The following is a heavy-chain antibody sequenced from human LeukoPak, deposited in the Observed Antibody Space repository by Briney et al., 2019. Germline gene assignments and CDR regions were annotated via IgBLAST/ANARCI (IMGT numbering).Heavy chain of an antibody. Sequence: GGSPRLSRAASGFTFSTSAMRWVRQAPGKGLEWVSTVSGSGGTTYYADSVKGRFTISRDNCKDPLYLQMNSLRAEDTAVYYCAKRRETTVTKSFDYWGQGTLVTVPS. CDR3: AKRRETTVTKSFDY. V-gene: IGHV3-23*01. CDR1: GFTFSTSA. J-gene: IGHJ4*02. CDR2: VSGSGGTT. D-gene: IGHD4-11*01.